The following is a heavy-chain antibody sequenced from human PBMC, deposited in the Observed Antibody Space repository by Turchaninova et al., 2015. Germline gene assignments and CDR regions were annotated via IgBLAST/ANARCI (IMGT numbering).Heavy chain of an antibody. CDR3: ARETTPSGWHSLDY. J-gene: IGHJ4*02. CDR2: ISYGGTT. CDR1: GVSVNSYY. Sequence: QVLLQESGPGLVKTSETVSLTRTVSGVSVNSYYWSWILHPPGKGREWIGYISYGGTTRYNFALKSRATMSLDTSKNQFSLELTSATAADTAVYYCARETTPSGWHSLDYWGQGFLITVSS. D-gene: IGHD6-19*01. V-gene: IGHV4-59*02.